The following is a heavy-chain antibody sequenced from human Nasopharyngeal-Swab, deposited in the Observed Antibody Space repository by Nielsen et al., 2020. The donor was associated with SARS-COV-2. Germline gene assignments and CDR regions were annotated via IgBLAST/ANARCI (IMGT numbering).Heavy chain of an antibody. J-gene: IGHJ4*02. Sequence: SETLSLTCTVSGGSISSSSYYWGWIRQPPGKGLEWIGSIYYSGSTYYNPSLKSRVTISVDTSKNQFSLKLSSVTAADTAVYYCASAYYYDRYFDYWGQGTLGTVSS. CDR2: IYYSGST. CDR3: ASAYYYDRYFDY. V-gene: IGHV4-39*07. D-gene: IGHD3-22*01. CDR1: GGSISSSSYY.